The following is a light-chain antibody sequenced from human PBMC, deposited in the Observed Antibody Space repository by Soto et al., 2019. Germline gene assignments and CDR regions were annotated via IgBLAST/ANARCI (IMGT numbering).Light chain of an antibody. CDR1: KLGDKY. CDR3: QAWDSSTVV. J-gene: IGLJ2*01. CDR2: QDS. Sequence: SYELTQPPSGSVSPGQTASITCSGDKLGDKYACWYQQKPGQSPVQVIYQDSKRPSGIPERFSGSNSGNTATLTISGTQAMDEADYYCQAWDSSTVVFGGGTKLTVL. V-gene: IGLV3-1*01.